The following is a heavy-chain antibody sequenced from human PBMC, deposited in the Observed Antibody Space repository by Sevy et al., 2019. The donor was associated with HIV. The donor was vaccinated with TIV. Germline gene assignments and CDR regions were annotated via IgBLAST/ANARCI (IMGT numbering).Heavy chain of an antibody. V-gene: IGHV1-18*01. D-gene: IGHD1-7*01. CDR2: ITVYNSRT. Sequence: ASVKVSCKASGYTYVKHSITWVRQTPGQGLEWMGWITVYNSRTYYAQHFQGRVTMTTDTSTSTAYMELRSLRADDTAVYYCAKGPMGWNSVRNYYYGMDVWGQGTTVTVSS. J-gene: IGHJ6*02. CDR1: GYTYVKHS. CDR3: AKGPMGWNSVRNYYYGMDV.